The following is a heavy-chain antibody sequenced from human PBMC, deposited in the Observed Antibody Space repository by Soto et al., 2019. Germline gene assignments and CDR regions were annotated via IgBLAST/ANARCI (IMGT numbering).Heavy chain of an antibody. V-gene: IGHV4-61*01. CDR1: GYSVSSGLYY. CDR2: IHYNGGT. Sequence: SETLSLTCSFSGYSVSSGLYYWSWVRQPPGKGLEWIGHIHYNGGTYYNPSLKSRVTISADRSKNQFSLKLSSVTAADTAVYYCARRYGASFDYWGQGTLVTV. CDR3: ARRYGASFDY. J-gene: IGHJ4*02. D-gene: IGHD4-17*01.